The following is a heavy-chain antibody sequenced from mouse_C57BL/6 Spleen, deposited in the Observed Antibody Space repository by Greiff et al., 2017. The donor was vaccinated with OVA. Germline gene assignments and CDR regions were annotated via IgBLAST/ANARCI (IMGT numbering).Heavy chain of an antibody. D-gene: IGHD1-1*01. CDR2: IDPETGGT. CDR1: GYTFTDYE. CDR3: TRYGRRYWYFDV. Sequence: VKVVESGAELVRPGASVTLSCKASGYTFTDYEMHWVKQTPVHGLEWIGAIDPETGGTAYNQKFKGKAILTADKSSSTAYMELRSLTSEDSAVYYCTRYGRRYWYFDVWGTGTTVTVSS. J-gene: IGHJ1*03. V-gene: IGHV1-15*01.